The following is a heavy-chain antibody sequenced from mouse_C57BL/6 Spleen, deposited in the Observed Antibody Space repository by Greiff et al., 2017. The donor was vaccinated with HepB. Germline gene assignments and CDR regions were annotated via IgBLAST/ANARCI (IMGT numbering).Heavy chain of an antibody. Sequence: QVQLQQSGAELVKPGASVKMSCKASGYTFTSYWITWVKQRPGQGLEWIGDIYPGSGSTNYNEKFKSKATLTVDTSYSTAYMQLSSLTSEDSAVYYCARGRRAYYSSDYWGQGTTLTVSS. D-gene: IGHD2-12*01. J-gene: IGHJ2*01. CDR1: GYTFTSYW. CDR3: ARGRRAYYSSDY. V-gene: IGHV1-55*01. CDR2: IYPGSGST.